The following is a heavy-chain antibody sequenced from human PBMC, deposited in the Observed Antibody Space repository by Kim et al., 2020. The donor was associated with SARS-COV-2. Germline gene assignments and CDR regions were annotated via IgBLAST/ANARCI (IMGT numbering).Heavy chain of an antibody. CDR1: GFTVSSNY. D-gene: IGHD3-22*01. CDR2: IYSGGST. V-gene: IGHV3-66*04. CDR3: ARPEYYDSSGYPWYYGMDV. J-gene: IGHJ6*02. Sequence: GGSLRLSCAASGFTVSSNYMSWVRQAPGKGLEWVSVIYSGGSTYYADSVKGRFTISRDNSKNTLYLQMNSLRAEDTAVYYCARPEYYDSSGYPWYYGMDVWGQGTTVTVSS.